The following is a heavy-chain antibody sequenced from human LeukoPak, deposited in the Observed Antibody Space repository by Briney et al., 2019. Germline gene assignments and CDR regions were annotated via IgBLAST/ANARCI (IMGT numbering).Heavy chain of an antibody. Sequence: ASVKVSCKASGYPFIGYYMHWVQQAPGQGLEWMGIINPSGGSTSYAQKFQGRVTMTRDTSTSTVYMELSSLRSEDTAVYYCARASTYYYDSSGYYPHYDYWGQGTLVTVSS. CDR2: INPSGGST. V-gene: IGHV1-46*01. CDR1: GYPFIGYY. J-gene: IGHJ4*02. CDR3: ARASTYYYDSSGYYPHYDY. D-gene: IGHD3-22*01.